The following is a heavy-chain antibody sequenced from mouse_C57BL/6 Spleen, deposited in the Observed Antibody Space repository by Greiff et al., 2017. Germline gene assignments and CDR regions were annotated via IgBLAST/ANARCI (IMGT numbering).Heavy chain of an antibody. V-gene: IGHV1-26*01. CDR2: INPNNGGT. CDR1: GYTFTDYY. D-gene: IGHD1-1*01. Sequence: VQLKQSGPELVKPGASVKISCKASGYTFTDYYMNWVKQSHGKSLEWIGDINPNNGGTSYNQKFKGKATLTVDKSSSTAYMELRSLTSEDSACYDCARWEYYGSSYVDYWGQGTTRTVSS. J-gene: IGHJ2*01. CDR3: ARWEYYGSSYVDY.